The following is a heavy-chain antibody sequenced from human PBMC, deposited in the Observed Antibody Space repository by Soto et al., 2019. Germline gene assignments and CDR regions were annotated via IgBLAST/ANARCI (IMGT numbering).Heavy chain of an antibody. CDR3: ARTEVGYIYNFDY. D-gene: IGHD5-18*01. CDR1: GFIFSSYN. CDR2: ITGDSSTI. J-gene: IGHJ4*02. V-gene: IGHV3-48*02. Sequence: GGSLRLSCEASGFIFSSYNMNWVRQAPGKGLEWVSFITGDSSTIYYAGSVKGRFTISRDNAKNSLYLQMNSLRDEDTAVYYCARTEVGYIYNFDYWGQGTLVTVSS.